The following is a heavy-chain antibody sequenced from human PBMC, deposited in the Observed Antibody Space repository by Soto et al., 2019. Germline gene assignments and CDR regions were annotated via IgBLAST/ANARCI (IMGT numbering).Heavy chain of an antibody. J-gene: IGHJ3*02. CDR2: INPGGGST. Sequence: GASVKVSCKASGYTFTSFYIHWVRQAPGQGLEWMGIINPGGGSTTYAQKFQGRVTMTRDTSTSTLYMQLSSLRSEDTALYYCVRDLHISAYGAFAIWGQGTMVTVSS. D-gene: IGHD3-22*01. V-gene: IGHV1-46*01. CDR3: VRDLHISAYGAFAI. CDR1: GYTFTSFY.